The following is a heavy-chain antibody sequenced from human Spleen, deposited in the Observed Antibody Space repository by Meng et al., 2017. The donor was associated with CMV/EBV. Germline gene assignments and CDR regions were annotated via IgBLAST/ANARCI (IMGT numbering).Heavy chain of an antibody. J-gene: IGHJ3*02. V-gene: IGHV3-48*04. Sequence: GESLKISCAASGFTFSSYSMNWVRQAPGKGLEWVAFIISSSGTMYYADSVKGRFTISRDNAKNSLYLQMNSLRAEDTAVYYCAREPGRGAFDIWGQGTMVTVSS. CDR2: IISSSGTM. CDR3: AREPGRGAFDI. CDR1: GFTFSSYS. D-gene: IGHD3-10*01.